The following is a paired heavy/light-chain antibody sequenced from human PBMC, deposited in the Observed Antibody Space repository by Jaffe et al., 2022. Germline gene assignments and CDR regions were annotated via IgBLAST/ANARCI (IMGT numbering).Heavy chain of an antibody. J-gene: IGHJ6*03. V-gene: IGHV3-30*02. CDR2: IRYDGSNK. D-gene: IGHD6-19*01. Sequence: QVQLVESGGGVVQPGGSLRLSCAASGFTFSNYGMHWVRQAPGKGLEWVTFIRYDGSNKYYADSVKGRFTISRDNSKNTLYLLMNSLRPEDTAVYYCAKVGGPVAEAYYYYYMDAWGKGTTVTVSS. CDR3: AKVGGPVAEAYYYYYMDA. CDR1: GFTFSNYG.
Light chain of an antibody. CDR2: DDT. CDR1: NIGSKS. V-gene: IGLV3-21*02. CDR3: QVWDGSSDHQV. J-gene: IGLJ1*01. Sequence: YVLTQPPSVSVAPGQTASITCGGNNIGSKSVHWYQQKPGQAPVLVVYDDTDRPSGIPERFSGSNSGNTATLTISRVDAGDEADYFCQVWDGSSDHQVFGTGTKVTVV.